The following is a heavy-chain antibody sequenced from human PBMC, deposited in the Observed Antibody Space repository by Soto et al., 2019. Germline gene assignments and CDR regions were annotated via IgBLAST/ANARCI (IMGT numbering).Heavy chain of an antibody. CDR3: AKDPNYDFWSGYSGSGWFDP. CDR1: GFTFSSYS. CDR2: ITGSSSYV. Sequence: GGSLRLSCVASGFTFSSYSMNWVRQAPGKGLEWVSSITGSSSYVYYADSVRGRFTISRDNAKNSLYLQMNSLRAEDTAVYYCAKDPNYDFWSGYSGSGWFDPWGQGTLVTVSS. V-gene: IGHV3-21*01. J-gene: IGHJ5*02. D-gene: IGHD3-3*01.